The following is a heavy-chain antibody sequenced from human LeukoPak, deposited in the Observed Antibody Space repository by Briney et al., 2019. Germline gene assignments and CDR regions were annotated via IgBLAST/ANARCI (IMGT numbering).Heavy chain of an antibody. CDR2: IYYSGSS. CDR1: GGSIRSTSYY. V-gene: IGHV4-39*07. J-gene: IGHJ3*02. CDR3: ARDLYSSRTNDAFVI. D-gene: IGHD6-13*01. Sequence: SETLSLTCTVSGGSIRSTSYYWVWIRQPPGKGLEWIGSIYYSGSSYYNPSLQSRLTISVDTSKNQFSLKLSSVTAADTAEYYCARDLYSSRTNDAFVIWGQGTMVTVSS.